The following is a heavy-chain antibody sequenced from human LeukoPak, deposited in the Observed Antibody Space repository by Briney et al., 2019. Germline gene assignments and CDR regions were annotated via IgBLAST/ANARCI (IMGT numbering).Heavy chain of an antibody. J-gene: IGHJ3*02. Sequence: PSETLSLTCTVSGGSISSYYWSWIRQPAGKGLEWIGRIYISGSTNYNPSLKSRVTMSLDTSKNQLSLNLSSVTAADTAVYYCARSGGEMATIGTFDIWGQGTMVIVSS. V-gene: IGHV4-4*07. D-gene: IGHD5-24*01. CDR3: ARSGGEMATIGTFDI. CDR1: GGSISSYY. CDR2: IYISGST.